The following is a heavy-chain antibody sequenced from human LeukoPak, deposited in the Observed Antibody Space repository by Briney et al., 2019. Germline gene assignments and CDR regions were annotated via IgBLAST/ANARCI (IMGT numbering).Heavy chain of an antibody. D-gene: IGHD6-19*01. V-gene: IGHV3-48*04. Sequence: GGSLRLSCAASGFTFSSYSMNWVRQAPGKGLEWVSYISSSSSTIYYADSVKGRFTISRDNAKNSLYLQMNSLRAEDTAVYYCARVGFAGQWLVPYYFDYWGQGTLVTVSS. CDR1: GFTFSSYS. CDR2: ISSSSSTI. J-gene: IGHJ4*02. CDR3: ARVGFAGQWLVPYYFDY.